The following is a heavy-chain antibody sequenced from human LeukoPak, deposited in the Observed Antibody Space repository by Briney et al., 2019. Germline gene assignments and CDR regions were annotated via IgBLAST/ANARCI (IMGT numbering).Heavy chain of an antibody. V-gene: IGHV3-23*01. CDR2: ISGSGGST. CDR3: AKPASPRYYLNAFDI. J-gene: IGHJ3*02. CDR1: GFTFSSYG. D-gene: IGHD3-22*01. Sequence: GSLRLSCAASGFTFSSYGMSWVRQAPGKGLEWVSVISGSGGSTYYADSVKGRFTISRDNSKNTLYLQMNSLRAEDTAVYYCAKPASPRYYLNAFDIWGQGTMVTVSS.